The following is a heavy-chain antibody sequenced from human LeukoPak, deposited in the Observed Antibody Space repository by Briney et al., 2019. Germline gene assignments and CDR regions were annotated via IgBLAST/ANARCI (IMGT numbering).Heavy chain of an antibody. J-gene: IGHJ4*02. Sequence: GGSLRLSCAASGFTFSSYAMSWVRQAPGKGLEWVSAISGSGGSTYYADSVKGRFTISRDNSKNTLYLQMNSMRAEDTAVYYCAKDEDSGSYCDYWGQRTLVTVHS. CDR1: GFTFSSYA. CDR2: ISGSGGST. CDR3: AKDEDSGSYCDY. V-gene: IGHV3-23*01. D-gene: IGHD1-26*01.